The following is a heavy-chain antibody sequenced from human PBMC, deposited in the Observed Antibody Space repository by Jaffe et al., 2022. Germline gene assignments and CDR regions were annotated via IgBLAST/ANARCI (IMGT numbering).Heavy chain of an antibody. J-gene: IGHJ3*01. CDR2: IGWITTTI. CDR1: GFTFSSYS. V-gene: IGHV3-48*01. Sequence: EVQLVESGGGLVQPGGSLRLSCAASGFTFSSYSMNWVRQAPGKGLEWVSYIGWITTTIYYADSVKGRFTISRDNAKNSLYLQMNDLRVEDRAVYYCARDVNYAFDFWGQGTMVTVSS. CDR3: ARDVNYAFDF.